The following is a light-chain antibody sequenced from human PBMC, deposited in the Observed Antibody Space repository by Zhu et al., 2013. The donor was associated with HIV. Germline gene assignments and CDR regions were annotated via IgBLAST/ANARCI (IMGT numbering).Light chain of an antibody. Sequence: DIVMTQSPDSLAVSLGERATINCKSSQSVLYSSNNKNYLAWYQQKPGQPPKLLIYWASTRESGVPDRFSGSGSGTEFTLTISSLQSEDFAVYYCQQYNNWPPAYTFGQGTKLEIK. CDR2: WAS. V-gene: IGKV4-1*01. CDR1: QSVLYSSNNKNY. J-gene: IGKJ2*01. CDR3: QQYNNWPPAYT.